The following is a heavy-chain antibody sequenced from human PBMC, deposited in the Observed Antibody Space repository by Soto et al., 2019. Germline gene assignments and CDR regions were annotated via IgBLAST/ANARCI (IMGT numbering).Heavy chain of an antibody. D-gene: IGHD4-4*01. J-gene: IGHJ4*02. CDR3: ARANYRGHYFEY. Sequence: QVQLVQSGAEVKKPGSSVKVSCKASGGTFSSYAISWVRQAPGQGLEWMGGIIPIFGTANYAQKFQGRVTITADESTSTAYMGLSSVRSEDKAVYYCARANYRGHYFEYWGQGTLDTVSS. CDR2: IIPIFGTA. CDR1: GGTFSSYA. V-gene: IGHV1-69*12.